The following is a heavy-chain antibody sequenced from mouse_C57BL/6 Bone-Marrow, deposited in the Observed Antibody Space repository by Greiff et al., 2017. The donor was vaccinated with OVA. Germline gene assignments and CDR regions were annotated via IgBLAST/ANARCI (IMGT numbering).Heavy chain of an antibody. CDR1: GFSLTSYG. D-gene: IGHD1-1*01. CDR2: IWSGGST. Sequence: QVQLQQSGPGLVQPSQSLSITCTVSGFSLTSYGVHWVRQPPGKGLEWLGVIWSGGSTDYNAAFISRLSISKDNSKSQVFFKMNSLQADDTAIYYCAKTGFITTVVATLAWYFDVGGTGTTVTVSA. J-gene: IGHJ1*03. V-gene: IGHV2-4*01. CDR3: AKTGFITTVVATLAWYFDV.